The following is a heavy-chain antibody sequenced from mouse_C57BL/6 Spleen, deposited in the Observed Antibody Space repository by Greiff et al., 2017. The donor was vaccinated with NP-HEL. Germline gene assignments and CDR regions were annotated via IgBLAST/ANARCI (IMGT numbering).Heavy chain of an antibody. J-gene: IGHJ1*03. Sequence: VQLKQSGPGLVAPSQSLSITCTVSGFSLTSYAISWVRQPPGKGLEWLGVIWTGGGTNYNSALKSRLSISKDNSKSQVFLKMNSLQTDDTAKYYCARNNYGNFYWYFDVWGTGTTVTVSS. D-gene: IGHD2-1*01. V-gene: IGHV2-9-1*01. CDR1: GFSLTSYA. CDR2: IWTGGGT. CDR3: ARNNYGNFYWYFDV.